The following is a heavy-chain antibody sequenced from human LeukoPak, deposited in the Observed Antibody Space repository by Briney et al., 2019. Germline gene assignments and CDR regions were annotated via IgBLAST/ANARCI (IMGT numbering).Heavy chain of an antibody. D-gene: IGHD1-14*01. J-gene: IGHJ4*02. V-gene: IGHV1-46*01. Sequence: ASVTVSCTASGYTFTSYGISWVRQAPGQGLEWMGIINPSGGSTSYAQKFQGRVTMTRDTSASTAYMELSSLRSEDTAVYYCARAITQFVDYWGQGTLVTVSS. CDR2: INPSGGST. CDR1: GYTFTSYG. CDR3: ARAITQFVDY.